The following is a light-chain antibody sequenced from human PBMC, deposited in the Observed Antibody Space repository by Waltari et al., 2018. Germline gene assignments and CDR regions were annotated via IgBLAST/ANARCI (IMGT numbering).Light chain of an antibody. Sequence: DIQMTQSPSSLSASVGDRVTITCQASQDISNYLNWYQQKPGKAPKLLIYDASNLETGVPSRFSGSGSGTEFTFTISSLQPEDIATYYCQQYDNLPFTFGVGTKVEIK. V-gene: IGKV1-33*01. CDR1: QDISNY. CDR2: DAS. CDR3: QQYDNLPFT. J-gene: IGKJ4*01.